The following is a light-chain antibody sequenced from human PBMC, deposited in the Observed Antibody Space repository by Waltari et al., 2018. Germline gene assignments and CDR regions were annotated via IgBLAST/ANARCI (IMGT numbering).Light chain of an antibody. CDR1: QSVSSY. CDR3: QQRSNPFT. Sequence: EIVLTQSPATLSLSPGERATLSCRASQSVSSYLAWYQQKPGQAPRLLIYDASNTATGIPSRFSGSGSGTDFTLTIGSLEPEDFAVYYCQQRSNPFTFGPGTKVDIK. V-gene: IGKV3-11*01. CDR2: DAS. J-gene: IGKJ3*01.